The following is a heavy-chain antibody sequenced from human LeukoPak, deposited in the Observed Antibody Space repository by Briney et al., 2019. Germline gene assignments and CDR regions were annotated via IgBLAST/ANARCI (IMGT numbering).Heavy chain of an antibody. CDR1: GFTFSSYA. CDR2: ITINGGRT. V-gene: IGHV3-23*01. Sequence: PGGSLRLSCAASGFTFSSYAMSWVRQAPGKGLEWVSSITINGGRTYYADSVKGRFTISRDNSKNTLDLQMNSLRAEDTALYYCAKDRSSSWYIGWFDPWGQGTLVTVSS. CDR3: AKDRSSSWYIGWFDP. J-gene: IGHJ5*02. D-gene: IGHD6-13*01.